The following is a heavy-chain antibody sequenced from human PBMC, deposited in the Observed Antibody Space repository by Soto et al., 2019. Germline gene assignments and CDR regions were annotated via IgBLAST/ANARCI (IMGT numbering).Heavy chain of an antibody. J-gene: IGHJ6*02. Sequence: EVQLVQSGAEVKKPGESLMVSCKASGYDFNIYWIGWVRQLPGKGLEWMGVVYPDDSDTIYSPSFQGLVTISVDKSISTAYLQWSSLKASDTAMYYCARRVDSNSPGGGLDVWGQGTTVIVSS. V-gene: IGHV5-51*03. CDR2: VYPDDSDT. CDR3: ARRVDSNSPGGGLDV. CDR1: GYDFNIYW. D-gene: IGHD3-22*01.